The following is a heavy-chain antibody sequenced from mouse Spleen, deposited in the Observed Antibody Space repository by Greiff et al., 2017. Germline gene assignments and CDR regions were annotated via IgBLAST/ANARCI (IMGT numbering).Heavy chain of an antibody. CDR1: GFTFSSYA. CDR2: ISSGGGNT. J-gene: IGHJ3*01. CDR3: ARLDGYDSWFAY. V-gene: IGHV5-9-3*01. D-gene: IGHD2-2*01. Sequence: EVQRVESGGGLVKLGGSLKLSCAASGFTFSSYAMSWVRQTPEKRLEWVATISSGGGNTYYPDSVKGRCTISRDNAKNTLYLQMSSLKSEDTAMYYCARLDGYDSWFAYWGQGTLVTVSA.